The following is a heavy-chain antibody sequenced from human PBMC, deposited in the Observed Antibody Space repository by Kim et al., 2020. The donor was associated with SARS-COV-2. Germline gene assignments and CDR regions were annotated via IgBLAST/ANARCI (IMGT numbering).Heavy chain of an antibody. Sequence: PSLKSRVTISVDTSKSQFSQKLSSVTAADTALYYCARLFSSGWPKKTNDYWGQGTLVTVSS. J-gene: IGHJ4*02. CDR3: ARLFSSGWPKKTNDY. D-gene: IGHD6-19*01. V-gene: IGHV4-39*01.